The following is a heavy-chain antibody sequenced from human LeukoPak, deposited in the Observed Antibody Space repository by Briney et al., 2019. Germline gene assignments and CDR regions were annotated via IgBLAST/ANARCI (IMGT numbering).Heavy chain of an antibody. CDR2: INSDGSST. CDR3: ARDYSGYEGFDS. J-gene: IGHJ4*02. Sequence: GVHLRLSCTASGFTFSIYWMHWVRQAPGKGPVWVSRINSDGSSTTYADSVKGRFTISRDNAKNTLYLQMNSLRAEDTAVYYCARDYSGYEGFDSWGQGTLVTVSS. D-gene: IGHD5-12*01. CDR1: GFTFSIYW. V-gene: IGHV3-74*01.